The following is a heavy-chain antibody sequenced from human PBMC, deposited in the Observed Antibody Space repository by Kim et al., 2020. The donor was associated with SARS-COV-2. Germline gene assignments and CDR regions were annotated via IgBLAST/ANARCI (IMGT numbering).Heavy chain of an antibody. V-gene: IGHV4-31*03. J-gene: IGHJ3*02. CDR2: IYYSGST. D-gene: IGHD4-17*01. CDR3: ARTDYGGAFDI. CDR1: GGSISSGGYY. Sequence: SETLSLTCTVSGGSISSGGYYWSWIRQHPGKGLEWIGYIYYSGSTYYNPSLKSRVTISVDTSKNQFSLKLSSVTAADTAVYYCARTDYGGAFDIWGQGTMVTVSS.